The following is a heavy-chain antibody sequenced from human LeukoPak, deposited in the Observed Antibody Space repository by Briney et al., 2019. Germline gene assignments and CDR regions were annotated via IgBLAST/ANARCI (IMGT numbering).Heavy chain of an antibody. V-gene: IGHV3-74*01. CDR3: ARDVPHNWFDT. CDR1: GLTFCNNW. Sequence: GGSLRLSCAASGLTFCNNWMHWVRRGPGKGLVWISRINSDGGGAIYADSVKGRFTVSRDNAKNTLYLQMNSLRAEDTAVYYCARDVPHNWFDTWGQGTLVTVSS. CDR2: INSDGGGA. J-gene: IGHJ5*02.